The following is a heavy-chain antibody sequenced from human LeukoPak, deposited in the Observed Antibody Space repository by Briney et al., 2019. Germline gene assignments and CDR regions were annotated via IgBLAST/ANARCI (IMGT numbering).Heavy chain of an antibody. Sequence: GRSLRLSCAASGFTFSSYGMHWVRQAPGKGLEWVAVISYDGSNKYYADSVKGRFTISRDNSKNTLYLQMNSLRAEDTAVYYCAKDHSTYDFWSGYPSGGWFDPWGQGTLVTVSS. D-gene: IGHD3-3*01. CDR3: AKDHSTYDFWSGYPSGGWFDP. J-gene: IGHJ5*02. V-gene: IGHV3-30*18. CDR2: ISYDGSNK. CDR1: GFTFSSYG.